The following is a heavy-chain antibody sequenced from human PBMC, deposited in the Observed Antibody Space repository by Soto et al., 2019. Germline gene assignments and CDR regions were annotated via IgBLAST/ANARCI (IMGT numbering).Heavy chain of an antibody. D-gene: IGHD4-17*01. CDR1: GYTFTGYY. V-gene: IGHV1-2*02. J-gene: IGHJ4*02. Sequence: GASVKVSCKASGYTFTGYYMHWVRQAPGQGLEWMGWINPNSGGTNYAQKIQGRVTMTRDTSISTAYMELSRLSSDDTAVYYCARDTLSNYGNFDYWGQGTLVTVSS. CDR2: INPNSGGT. CDR3: ARDTLSNYGNFDY.